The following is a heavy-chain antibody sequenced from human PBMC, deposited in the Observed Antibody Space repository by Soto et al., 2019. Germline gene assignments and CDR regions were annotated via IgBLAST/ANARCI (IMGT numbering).Heavy chain of an antibody. CDR2: ISSSGYI. CDR1: GSNFHSYT. Sequence: GGSLRLSCAASGSNFHSYTINWVRQAPGKRLEWLSSISSSGYIFSTDSVRGRYTISRNNAKNSVYLQIISLRAEDTAVYFCAKDCSGGSCYPGMDVWGQGTTVTVSS. D-gene: IGHD2-15*01. J-gene: IGHJ6*02. V-gene: IGHV3-21*01. CDR3: AKDCSGGSCYPGMDV.